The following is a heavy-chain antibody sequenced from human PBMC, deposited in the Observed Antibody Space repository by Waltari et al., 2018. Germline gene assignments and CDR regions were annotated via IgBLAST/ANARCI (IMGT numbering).Heavy chain of an antibody. CDR1: RYTFTSYA. V-gene: IGHV7-4-1*02. D-gene: IGHD5-12*01. J-gene: IGHJ5*02. CDR2: INTNTGNP. CDR3: ARDDTRWLQFRDNWFDP. Sequence: QVQLVQSGSELKKPGASVKVSCKASRYTFTSYAMNWVRQAPGQGLEWMGWINTNTGNPTYAQGFTGRFVCSLDTSVSTAYLQSSSLKAEDTAVYYCARDDTRWLQFRDNWFDPWGQGTLVTVSS.